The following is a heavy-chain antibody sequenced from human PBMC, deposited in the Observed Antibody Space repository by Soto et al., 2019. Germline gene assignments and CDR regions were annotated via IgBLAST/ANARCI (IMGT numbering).Heavy chain of an antibody. CDR2: ISAYNGNT. V-gene: IGHV1-18*04. CDR1: GYTFTSYG. J-gene: IGHJ4*02. D-gene: IGHD3-10*01. Sequence: ASVKVSCKASGYTFTSYGISWVRQAPGQGLEWMGWISAYNGNTNYAQKLQGRVTMTTDTSTSTAYMELRSLRSDDTAVYYCAREKYSYGSGSYTDYWGQGTLVTVSS. CDR3: AREKYSYGSGSYTDY.